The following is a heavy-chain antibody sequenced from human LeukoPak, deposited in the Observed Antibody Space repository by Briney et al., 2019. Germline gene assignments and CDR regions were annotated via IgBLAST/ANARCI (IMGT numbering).Heavy chain of an antibody. D-gene: IGHD2-2*01. CDR3: ARLFTCSSTSCYWADY. CDR2: IYYSGST. V-gene: IGHV4-39*01. Sequence: PSETLSLTCTVSGGSISSSSYYWGWIRQPPGKGLEWIGSIYYSGSTYYNPSLKSRVTISVDTSKNQFSLKLSSVTAADTAVYYCARLFTCSSTSCYWADYWGQGTLVTVSS. J-gene: IGHJ4*02. CDR1: GGSISSSSYY.